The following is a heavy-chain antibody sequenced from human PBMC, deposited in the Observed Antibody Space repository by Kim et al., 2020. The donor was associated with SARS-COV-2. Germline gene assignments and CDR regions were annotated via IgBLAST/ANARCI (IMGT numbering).Heavy chain of an antibody. CDR3: ARALYYDFWSGYLRSEDWFDP. D-gene: IGHD3-3*01. CDR1: GWSFSGYY. CDR2: INHSGST. J-gene: IGHJ5*02. Sequence: SETLSLTCAVYGWSFSGYYWSWIRQPPGKGLEWIGEINHSGSTNYNPSLKSRVTISVDTSKNQFSLKLSSVTAADTAVYYCARALYYDFWSGYLRSEDWFDPWGQGTLVTVSS. V-gene: IGHV4-34*01.